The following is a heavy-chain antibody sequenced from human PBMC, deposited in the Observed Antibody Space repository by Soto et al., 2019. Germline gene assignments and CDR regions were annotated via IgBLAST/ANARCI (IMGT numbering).Heavy chain of an antibody. CDR2: ISYDGSNK. J-gene: IGHJ6*02. Sequence: GGSLILSCAASGFTFSSYGMHWVRQAPGKGLEWVAVISYDGSNKYYADSVKGRFTISRDNSKNTLYLQMNSLRAEDTAVYYCAKDLGGIAGTETFYGMDVWGQGTTVTVSS. V-gene: IGHV3-30*18. CDR1: GFTFSSYG. CDR3: AKDLGGIAGTETFYGMDV. D-gene: IGHD6-13*01.